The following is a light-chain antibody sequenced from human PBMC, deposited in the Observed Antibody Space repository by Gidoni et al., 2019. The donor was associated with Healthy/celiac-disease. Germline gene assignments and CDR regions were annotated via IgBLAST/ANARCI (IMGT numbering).Light chain of an antibody. Sequence: EIVLTQSPGPLSLSPGERATLSCRASQSVSSSYLAWYQQKPGQAPRLLIYGASRRAPGIPDRFSGSGSGTDFTLTISRLEPEDFAVYYCQQYGSSSITFGQXTRLEIK. J-gene: IGKJ5*01. CDR2: GAS. CDR3: QQYGSSSIT. V-gene: IGKV3-20*01. CDR1: QSVSSSY.